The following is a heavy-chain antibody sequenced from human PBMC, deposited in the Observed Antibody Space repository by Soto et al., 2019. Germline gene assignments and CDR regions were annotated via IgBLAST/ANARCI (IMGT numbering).Heavy chain of an antibody. CDR1: GYTFTSYG. CDR3: ARDLYYDFWSGYCPFDY. J-gene: IGHJ4*02. D-gene: IGHD3-3*01. Sequence: ASVKVSCKASGYTFTSYGISWVRQAPGQGLEWMGWISAYNGNTNYAQKLQGRVTMTTDTSTSTAYMELRSLRSDDTAVYYCARDLYYDFWSGYCPFDYWGQGTLVTVSS. V-gene: IGHV1-18*01. CDR2: ISAYNGNT.